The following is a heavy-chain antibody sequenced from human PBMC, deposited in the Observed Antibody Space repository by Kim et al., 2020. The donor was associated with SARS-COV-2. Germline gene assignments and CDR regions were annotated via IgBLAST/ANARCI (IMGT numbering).Heavy chain of an antibody. V-gene: IGHV3-23*01. CDR1: GFTFSSYA. D-gene: IGHD3-22*01. CDR2: ISGSGGST. CDR3: AKDLYYDSSGFDY. Sequence: GGSLRLSCAASGFTFSSYAMSWVRQAPGKGLEWVAAISGSGGSTYYADSVKGRFTISRDNSKNTLYLQMNSLRAEDTAVYYCAKDLYYDSSGFDYWGQGTLVTVSS. J-gene: IGHJ4*02.